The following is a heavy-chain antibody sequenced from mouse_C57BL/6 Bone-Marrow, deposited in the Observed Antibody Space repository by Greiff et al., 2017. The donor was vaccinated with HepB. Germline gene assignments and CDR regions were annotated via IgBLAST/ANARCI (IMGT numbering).Heavy chain of an antibody. D-gene: IGHD3-1*01. V-gene: IGHV1-78*01. J-gene: IGHJ3*01. CDR3: AGYLTWAWFAY. CDR1: GYTFTDHS. CDR2: IYPRNGST. Sequence: VQLQQSDAELVKPGASVKISCKASGYTFTDHSITWMKQRPEQGLEWIGDIYPRNGSTKYNEKFKGKATLTADKSSSTAYMQLNSLTSEDSAVYFCAGYLTWAWFAYWGQVTLVTVSA.